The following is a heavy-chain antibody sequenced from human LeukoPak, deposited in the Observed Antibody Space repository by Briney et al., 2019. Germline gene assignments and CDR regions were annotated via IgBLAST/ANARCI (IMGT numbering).Heavy chain of an antibody. CDR1: GLTSSSYS. D-gene: IGHD3-16*01. CDR3: ARDQTPYY. V-gene: IGHV3-48*01. CDR2: ISSLSGTI. Sequence: PGGSLRLSCEASGLTSSSYSMNWVRQAPGEGLEWISYISSLSGTINYADSVKGRFTISRDNAKKSLYLQMDSLKVEDTAIYYCARDQTPYYWGQGTLVTVSS. J-gene: IGHJ4*02.